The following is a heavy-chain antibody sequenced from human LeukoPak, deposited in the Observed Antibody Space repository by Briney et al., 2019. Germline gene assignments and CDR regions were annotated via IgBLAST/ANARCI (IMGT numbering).Heavy chain of an antibody. CDR1: GYTFTRYW. CDR2: IYPGDSDT. J-gene: IGHJ5*02. V-gene: IGHV5-51*01. CDR3: VRTSGWYSSWFDP. Sequence: GESLKISCKGSGYTFTRYWIGWVRQMPGKGLEWMAIIYPGDSDTRYSPSFQGQVTISVDKSISTACMQWSSLKASDTAIYYCVRTSGWYSSWFDPWGQGTLVTVSS. D-gene: IGHD6-19*01.